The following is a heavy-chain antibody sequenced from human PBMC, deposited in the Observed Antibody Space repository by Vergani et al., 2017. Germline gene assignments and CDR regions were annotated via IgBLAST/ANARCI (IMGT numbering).Heavy chain of an antibody. D-gene: IGHD1-7*01. V-gene: IGHV3-33*01. CDR2: IWYDGSNK. CDR3: ARDRQNWNYVGYYYYYGIDV. CDR1: GFTFSSYG. J-gene: IGHJ6*02. Sequence: QVQLVESGGGVVQPGRSLRLSCAASGFTFSSYGMHWVRQAPGKGLEWVAVIWYDGSNKYYADSVKGRFTISRDNSKNTLYLQMNSLRAEDTAVYYCARDRQNWNYVGYYYYYGIDVWGQGTTVTVSS.